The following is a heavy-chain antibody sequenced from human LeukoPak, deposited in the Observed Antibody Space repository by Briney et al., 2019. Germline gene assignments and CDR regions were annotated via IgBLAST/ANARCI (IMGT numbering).Heavy chain of an antibody. V-gene: IGHV2-5*02. Sequence: SGPTLLHPTPTLTLTCTFSGFSLSTRGVGVGWIRQPPGKALEWLAIIYWDDDKSYNPSLKSRLTITKDTSKNQVVLTMTNVDPVDTATYFCAHRRNRGSPYYFDYWGQGTLVTVSS. CDR2: IYWDDDK. CDR1: GFSLSTRGVG. CDR3: AHRRNRGSPYYFDY. D-gene: IGHD6-25*01. J-gene: IGHJ4*02.